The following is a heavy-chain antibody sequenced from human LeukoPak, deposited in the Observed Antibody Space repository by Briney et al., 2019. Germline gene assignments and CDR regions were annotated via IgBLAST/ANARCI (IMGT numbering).Heavy chain of an antibody. Sequence: PGGSLRLSCAASGFTFRNYDMHWVRQFPGRGLEWVSAIGIADDTHYPDSVKGRFTISRENAKNSLYLQMNSLRAEDTAVYYCAREESGYCSSTSCYRLDVWGQGTTVTVSS. CDR1: GFTFRNYD. V-gene: IGHV3-13*01. D-gene: IGHD2-2*01. CDR3: AREESGYCSSTSCYRLDV. CDR2: IGIADDT. J-gene: IGHJ6*02.